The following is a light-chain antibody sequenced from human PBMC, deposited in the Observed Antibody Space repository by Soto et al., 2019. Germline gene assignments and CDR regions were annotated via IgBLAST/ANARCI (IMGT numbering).Light chain of an antibody. CDR2: DDN. CDR3: SSYAGRITLV. V-gene: IGLV2-23*01. J-gene: IGLJ2*01. CDR1: RSDVGGYNL. Sequence: QSGLTQTASVSGSPGQSITMSCTGSRSDVGGYNLVSWYQQQPGKVPKLLISDDNKRPSGVSDRFSGSKSGNTASLTISGLQAEDEGDYYCSSYAGRITLVFGGGTQLTVL.